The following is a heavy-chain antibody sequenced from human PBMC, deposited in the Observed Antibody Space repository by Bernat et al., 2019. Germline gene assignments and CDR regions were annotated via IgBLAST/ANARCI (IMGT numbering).Heavy chain of an antibody. CDR2: ISYDGSNK. D-gene: IGHD2-2*01. CDR1: GFTFSSYA. J-gene: IGHJ6*03. CDR3: ARDQLPLLYYYYYMDV. Sequence: VQLVESGGGLVKPGGSLRLSCAASGFTFSSYAMHWVRQAPGKGLEWVAVISYDGSNKYYADSVKGRFTISRDNSKNTLYLQMNSLRAEDTAVYYCARDQLPLLYYYYYMDVWGKGTTVTVSS. V-gene: IGHV3-30*01.